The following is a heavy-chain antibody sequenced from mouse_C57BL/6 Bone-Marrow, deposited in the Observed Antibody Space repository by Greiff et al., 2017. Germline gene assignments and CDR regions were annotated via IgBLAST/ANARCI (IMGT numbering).Heavy chain of an antibody. V-gene: IGHV1-55*01. CDR3: AKDVYELGWFAY. J-gene: IGHJ3*01. CDR2: IYPGSGST. CDR1: GYTFTSYW. Sequence: QVQLQQPGAELVKPGASVKMSCKASGYTFTSYWITWVKQRPGQGLEWIGDIYPGSGSTNYNEKFKSKATLTVDTSSSTAYMQLSSLTSEDSAVYFCAKDVYELGWFAYWGQGTLVTVSA. D-gene: IGHD2-2*01.